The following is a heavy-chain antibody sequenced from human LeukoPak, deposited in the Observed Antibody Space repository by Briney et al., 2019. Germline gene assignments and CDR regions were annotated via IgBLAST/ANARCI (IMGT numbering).Heavy chain of an antibody. Sequence: GASVKVSCKASGDTFTDYYMHWVRQAPGQGLEWMGWINPKSGATNYAQNFQGRVTMTRDTSISIAYMELRSLRSDDTAVYYCARDFLGYCTTTSCYDVVFDYWGQGTLVTVSS. CDR3: ARDFLGYCTTTSCYDVVFDY. CDR2: INPKSGAT. D-gene: IGHD2-2*01. J-gene: IGHJ4*02. V-gene: IGHV1-2*02. CDR1: GDTFTDYY.